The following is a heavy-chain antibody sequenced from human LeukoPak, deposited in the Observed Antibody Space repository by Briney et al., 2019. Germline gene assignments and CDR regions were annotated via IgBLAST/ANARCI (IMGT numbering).Heavy chain of an antibody. J-gene: IGHJ4*02. V-gene: IGHV4-34*01. CDR2: INHSGST. Sequence: NPSETLSLTCAVYGGSFSGYYWSWIRQPPGKGLEWIGEINHSGSTNYNPSLKSRVTISVDTSKNQFSLKLSSVTAADTALYYCARVKPGIPVADSWGQGTLVTVSS. CDR3: ARVKPGIPVADS. D-gene: IGHD6-19*01. CDR1: GGSFSGYY.